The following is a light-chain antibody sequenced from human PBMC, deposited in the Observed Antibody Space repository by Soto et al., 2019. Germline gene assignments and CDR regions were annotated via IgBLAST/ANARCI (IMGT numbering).Light chain of an antibody. CDR3: SSYTSSSTYV. V-gene: IGLV2-14*01. CDR2: DVS. CDR1: SSDVGGYNY. Sequence: QSVLTQPASVSGSPEQWITISCTGTSSDVGGYNYVSWYQQHPGKAPKLMIYDVSNRPSGVSNRFSGSKSVNTASLTISGLQAEDEADYYCSSYTSSSTYVFGTGTKLTVL. J-gene: IGLJ1*01.